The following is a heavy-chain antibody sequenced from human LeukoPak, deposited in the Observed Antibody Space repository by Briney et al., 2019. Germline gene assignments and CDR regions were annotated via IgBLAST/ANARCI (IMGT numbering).Heavy chain of an antibody. Sequence: GASVKVSCKTSGYTFISYGISWVRQAPGQGLEWMGWISGYNGNTKYEQKFQGRVTMTTDTSTSTAYMELRSLRSDDTAVYYCARDGIGDHFWSLFDYWGQGTLVTVSS. J-gene: IGHJ4*02. CDR1: GYTFISYG. CDR3: ARDGIGDHFWSLFDY. CDR2: ISGYNGNT. D-gene: IGHD3-3*02. V-gene: IGHV1-18*01.